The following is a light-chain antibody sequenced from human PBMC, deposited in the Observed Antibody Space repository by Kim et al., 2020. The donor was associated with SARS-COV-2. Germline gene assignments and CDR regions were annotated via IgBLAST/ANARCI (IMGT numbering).Light chain of an antibody. CDR3: CSYAGSCWV. CDR1: SSDGGGYNY. CDR2: DVS. J-gene: IGLJ3*02. V-gene: IGLV2-11*01. Sequence: PGQSVNISCSGTSSDGGGYNYVSWYQQHPGKSPKHMIYDVSKRPSGVPDRFSGSKSGNTASLTISGLQAEDEADYYCCSYAGSCWVFGGGTQLTVL.